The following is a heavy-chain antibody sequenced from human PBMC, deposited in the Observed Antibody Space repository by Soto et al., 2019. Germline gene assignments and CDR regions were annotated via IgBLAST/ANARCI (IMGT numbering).Heavy chain of an antibody. CDR3: GRAGDRYSYGQFDY. CDR1: GGSISSYY. V-gene: IGHV4-59*01. Sequence: PSETLSLTCTVSGGSISSYYWSWIRQPPGKGLEWIGYIYYSGSTNYNPSLKSRVTISVDTSKNQFSLKLSSVTAADTAVYYCGRAGDRYSYGQFDYWGQGTLVTVS. J-gene: IGHJ4*02. D-gene: IGHD5-18*01. CDR2: IYYSGST.